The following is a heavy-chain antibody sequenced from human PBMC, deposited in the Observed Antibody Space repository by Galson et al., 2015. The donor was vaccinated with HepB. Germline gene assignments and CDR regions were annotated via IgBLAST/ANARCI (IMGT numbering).Heavy chain of an antibody. CDR2: INTLKGNT. CDR1: GYTFTDYV. D-gene: IGHD1-26*01. Sequence: SVKVSCKASGYTFTDYVIAWVRQAPGQGLEWMGWINTLKGNTKYALKFKGRVTLTTDISTSTGHMELTGLRSDDTAVYYCAKSGSSWGWDSGSAKWLDPWGQGTLVTVSS. V-gene: IGHV1-18*01. CDR3: AKSGSSWGWDSGSAKWLDP. J-gene: IGHJ5*02.